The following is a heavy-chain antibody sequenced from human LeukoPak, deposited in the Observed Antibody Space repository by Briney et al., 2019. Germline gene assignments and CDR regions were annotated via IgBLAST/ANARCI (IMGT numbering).Heavy chain of an antibody. CDR2: ISSSSSYT. V-gene: IGHV3-11*06. D-gene: IGHD2-15*01. J-gene: IGHJ5*02. CDR1: GFTFSDYY. Sequence: GGSLRLSCAASGFTFSDYYMSWIRQAPGKGLEWVSYISSSSSYTNYADPVKSRFTISRDNAKNSLYLQMNSLRAEDTAVYYCARYCSGGSCYVNWFAPWGQGTLVTVSS. CDR3: ARYCSGGSCYVNWFAP.